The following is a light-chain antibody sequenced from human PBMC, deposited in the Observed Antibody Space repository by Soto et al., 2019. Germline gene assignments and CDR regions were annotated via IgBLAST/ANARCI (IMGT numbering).Light chain of an antibody. J-gene: IGKJ1*01. Sequence: DIAMTQSPLSLPVTPGEPAAISCRSSQSLLHSNGYNYLDWYLQKPGQSPQLLIYLRSNRASGVPDRFSSRGSGTDFTLKISRVEAEDVGVYYCMDALQPPWTVRRRTKVVIK. CDR2: LRS. CDR1: QSLLHSNGYNY. CDR3: MDALQPPWT. V-gene: IGKV2-28*01.